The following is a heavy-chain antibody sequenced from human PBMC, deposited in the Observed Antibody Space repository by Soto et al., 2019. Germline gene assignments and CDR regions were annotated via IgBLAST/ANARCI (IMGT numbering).Heavy chain of an antibody. V-gene: IGHV4-31*03. CDR1: GGSISSGGYY. CDR3: ARSQDCSSTSCRYYYYYYMDV. Sequence: QVQLQESGPGLVKPSQTLSLTCTVSGGSISSGGYYWSWIRQHPGKGLEWIGYIYYSGSTYYNPSLKSRVTISVDTSKNQFSLKLSSVTAADTAVYYCARSQDCSSTSCRYYYYYYMDVWGKGTTVTVSS. J-gene: IGHJ6*03. D-gene: IGHD2-2*01. CDR2: IYYSGST.